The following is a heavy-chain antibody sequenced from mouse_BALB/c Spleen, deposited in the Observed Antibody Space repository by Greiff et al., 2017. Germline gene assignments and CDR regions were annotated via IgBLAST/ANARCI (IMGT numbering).Heavy chain of an antibody. CDR2: ISSGGSYT. CDR3: AREGTTVLDY. V-gene: IGHV5-6*01. J-gene: IGHJ2*01. Sequence: EVQVVESGGDLVKPGGSLKLSCAASGFTFSSYGMSWVRQTPDKRLEWVATISSGGSYTYYPDSVKGRFTISRDNAKNTLYLQMSSLKSEDTAMYYCAREGTTVLDYWGQGTTLTVSS. CDR1: GFTFSSYG. D-gene: IGHD1-1*01.